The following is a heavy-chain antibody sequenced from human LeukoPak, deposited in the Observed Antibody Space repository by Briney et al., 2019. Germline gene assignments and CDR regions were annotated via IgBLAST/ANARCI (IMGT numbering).Heavy chain of an antibody. D-gene: IGHD3-10*01. CDR1: GGSFSGYY. CDR2: INYNERT. V-gene: IGHV4-34*01. J-gene: IGHJ4*02. CDR3: ARGRPSRPRFGELLCFDY. Sequence: SETLSLTCAVYGGSFSGYYWSWIRQPPGKGLEWIGEINYNERTNYNPSLKSRVTISVDTSKNQFSLKLSSVTAADTAVYYCARGRPSRPRFGELLCFDYWGQGTLVTVSS.